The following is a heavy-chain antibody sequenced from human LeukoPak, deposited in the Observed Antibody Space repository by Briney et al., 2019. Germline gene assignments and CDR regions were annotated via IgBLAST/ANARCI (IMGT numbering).Heavy chain of an antibody. CDR2: IRNDGSNK. Sequence: GGSLRLSCAASGFTFSTFGMHWVRQAPGKGLEWVAFIRNDGSNKKYADSVKGRFTISRDNSKNTLYLQMNSLRADDTAVYYCASLGGAYGGRLDYWGQGTLVTVSS. J-gene: IGHJ4*02. D-gene: IGHD4-23*01. V-gene: IGHV3-30*02. CDR1: GFTFSTFG. CDR3: ASLGGAYGGRLDY.